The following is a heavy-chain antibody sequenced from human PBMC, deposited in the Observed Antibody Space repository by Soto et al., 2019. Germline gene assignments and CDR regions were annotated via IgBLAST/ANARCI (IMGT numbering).Heavy chain of an antibody. CDR2: IYYSGST. V-gene: IGHV4-59*01. D-gene: IGHD2-2*01. J-gene: IGHJ3*02. Sequence: SETLSLTCTVSGGSISSYYWSWIRQPPGKGLEWIGYIYYSGSTNYNPSLKSRVTISVDTSKNQFSLKLSSVTAADTAVYYCARDLDGMLCPPGVFDIWGQGSMVTVSS. CDR1: GGSISSYY. CDR3: ARDLDGMLCPPGVFDI.